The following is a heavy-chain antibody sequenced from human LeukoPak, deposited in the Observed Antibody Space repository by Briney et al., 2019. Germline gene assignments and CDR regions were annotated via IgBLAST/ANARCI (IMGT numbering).Heavy chain of an antibody. CDR3: ARVSRYYYGSGSYYIDY. CDR1: GGSSSGYY. Sequence: PSETLSLTCAVYGGSSSGYYWSWIRQPPGKGLEWIGEINHSGSTNYNPSLKSRVTISVDTSKNQFSLKLSSVTAADTAVYYCARVSRYYYGSGSYYIDYWGQGTLVTVSS. V-gene: IGHV4-34*01. CDR2: INHSGST. D-gene: IGHD3-10*01. J-gene: IGHJ4*02.